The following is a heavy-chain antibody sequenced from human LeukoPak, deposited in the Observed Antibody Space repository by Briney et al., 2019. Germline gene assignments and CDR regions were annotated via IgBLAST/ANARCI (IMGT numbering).Heavy chain of an antibody. CDR1: GFTFSSYA. Sequence: GASLRLSCAASGFTFSSYAMSWVRQAPGKGLEWVSAISGSGGSTYYADSVKGRFTISRDNSKNTLYLQMNSLRAEDTAVYYCAKDWRLLWFGELPDYWGQGTLVTVSS. CDR2: ISGSGGST. CDR3: AKDWRLLWFGELPDY. J-gene: IGHJ4*02. D-gene: IGHD3-10*01. V-gene: IGHV3-23*01.